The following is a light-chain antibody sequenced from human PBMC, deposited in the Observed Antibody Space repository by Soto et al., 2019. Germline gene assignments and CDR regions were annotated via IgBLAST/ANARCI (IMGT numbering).Light chain of an antibody. CDR1: QSVRSNS. V-gene: IGKV3-20*01. CDR3: QQYGSTPLT. Sequence: EIVLTQSPDTLSLSPGERATLSCRASQSVRSNSLAWYQQKPGQAPRFLIYDASSRATGIPDRFSGSGSGTDFTLTSSRLESEDFAVYYCQQYGSTPLTFGGGTKVDIK. J-gene: IGKJ4*01. CDR2: DAS.